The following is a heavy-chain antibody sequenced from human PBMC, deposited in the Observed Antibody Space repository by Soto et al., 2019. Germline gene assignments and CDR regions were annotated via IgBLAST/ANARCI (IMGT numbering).Heavy chain of an antibody. CDR2: IGVYNGNT. CDR1: GYTFSNYG. Sequence: QVQLVQSGAEVKKPGASVKVSCKASGYTFSNYGLTWVRQAPGQGLEWMGWIGVYNGNTDYAQKVKGRVTLTTDTSTSTAYMELRSLGSDDTAVYYCARDSLPMAVAAPDNWGQGTLVIVSS. J-gene: IGHJ4*02. CDR3: ARDSLPMAVAAPDN. V-gene: IGHV1-18*01. D-gene: IGHD2-15*01.